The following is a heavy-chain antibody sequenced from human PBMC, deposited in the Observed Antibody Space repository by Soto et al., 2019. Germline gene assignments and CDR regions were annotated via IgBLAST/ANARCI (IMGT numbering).Heavy chain of an antibody. CDR3: AKNLKSRGAATSLRDY. Sequence: GGSLRLSCAASGLTFSSYAMSWVRQAPGKGLEWVSAISGSGGSTYYADSVKGRFTISRDNSKNTLYLQMNSLRAEDTAVYYCAKNLKSRGAATSLRDYWGQGTLVTVSS. V-gene: IGHV3-23*01. J-gene: IGHJ4*02. D-gene: IGHD2-15*01. CDR2: ISGSGGST. CDR1: GLTFSSYA.